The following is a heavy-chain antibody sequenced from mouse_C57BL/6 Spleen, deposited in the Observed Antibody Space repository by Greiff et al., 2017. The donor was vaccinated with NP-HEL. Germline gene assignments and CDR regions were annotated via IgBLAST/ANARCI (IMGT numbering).Heavy chain of an antibody. CDR3: AREGVTTGYYFDY. V-gene: IGHV1-81*01. J-gene: IGHJ2*01. CDR1: GYTFTSYG. D-gene: IGHD2-2*01. CDR2: IYPRSGNT. Sequence: QVQLQQSGAELARPGASVKLSCKASGYTFTSYGISWVKQRTGQGLEWIGEIYPRSGNTYYNEKFKGKATLTADKSSSTAYMELRSLTSEDSAGYFCAREGVTTGYYFDYWGQGTTLTVSS.